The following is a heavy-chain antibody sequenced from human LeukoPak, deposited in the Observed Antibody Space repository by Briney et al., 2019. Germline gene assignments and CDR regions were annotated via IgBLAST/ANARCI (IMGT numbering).Heavy chain of an antibody. CDR2: INPNSGGT. CDR3: KQETKYDILTGYYSDAFDI. J-gene: IGHJ3*02. Sequence: ASVKVSCKASGYTFTGYYMRWERQAPGQGLEWMGWINPNSGGTNYAQKFQGRVTMTRDTSIRTAYMELSRLRSDDTAVYFCKQETKYDILTGYYSDAFDIWGQGTMVTVSS. V-gene: IGHV1-2*02. CDR1: GYTFTGYY. D-gene: IGHD3-9*01.